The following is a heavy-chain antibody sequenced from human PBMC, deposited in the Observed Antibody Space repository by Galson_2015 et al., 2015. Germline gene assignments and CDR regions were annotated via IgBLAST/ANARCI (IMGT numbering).Heavy chain of an antibody. CDR1: GFTFRSYG. CDR3: ARDVTTWYFDL. V-gene: IGHV3-33*01. D-gene: IGHD4-17*01. CDR2: IWYDGSNK. J-gene: IGHJ2*01. Sequence: SLRLSCAASGFTFRSYGMHWVRQAPGKGLEWVAVIWYDGSNKYYADSVKGRFTISRDNSKNTLYLQMNSLRAEDTAVYYCARDVTTWYFDLWGRGTLVPVSS.